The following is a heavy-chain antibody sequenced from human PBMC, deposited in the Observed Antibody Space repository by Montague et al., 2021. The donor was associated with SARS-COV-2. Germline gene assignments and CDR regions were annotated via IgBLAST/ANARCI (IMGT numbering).Heavy chain of an antibody. CDR1: GGSISSHY. CDR2: INYSGST. V-gene: IGHV4-59*11. Sequence: SETLSLTCTVSGGSISSHYWSWIRQPPGKGLEWIGYINYSGSTXXXPPXXXRVTISVDTSKNQLSLKLSSVTAADTAVYYCARIPHTPGRWLLGSRGASIPQSFWFDPWGQGTLVTVSS. CDR3: ARIPHTPGRWLLGSRGASIPQSFWFDP. J-gene: IGHJ5*02. D-gene: IGHD5-24*01.